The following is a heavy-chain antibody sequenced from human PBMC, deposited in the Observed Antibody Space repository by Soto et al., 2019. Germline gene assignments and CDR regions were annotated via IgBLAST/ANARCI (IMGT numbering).Heavy chain of an antibody. V-gene: IGHV5-10-1*01. J-gene: IGHJ3*01. CDR3: ARRHNQDALDV. Sequence: GESLKISFKGSGYSFTSYLISWVRQMPVKGLEWMGRIDPSDSYNNHSPSFQGHVTMSADKSITTAYLQWSSLKASDTAMYYCARRHNQDALDVSGQRIMVTV. CDR1: GYSFTSYL. CDR2: IDPSDSYN. D-gene: IGHD2-21*01.